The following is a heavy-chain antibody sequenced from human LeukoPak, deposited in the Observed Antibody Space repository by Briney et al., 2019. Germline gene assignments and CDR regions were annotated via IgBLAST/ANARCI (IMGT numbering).Heavy chain of an antibody. CDR2: IHYSGST. CDR1: GGSISSYY. D-gene: IGHD2-8*01. Sequence: KPSETLSLTCNVSGGSISSYYWSWIRQPPGKGLEWIGYIHYSGSTNYNPSLKSRVTTSVDTSKNQFSLKLSSVTAADTAVYYCACSEGDYWGQGTLVTVSS. CDR3: ACSEGDY. J-gene: IGHJ4*02. V-gene: IGHV4-59*08.